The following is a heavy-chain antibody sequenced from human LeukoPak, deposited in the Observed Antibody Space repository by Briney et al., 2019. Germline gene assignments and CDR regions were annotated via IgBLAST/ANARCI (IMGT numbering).Heavy chain of an antibody. CDR2: MNPNSGNT. CDR1: GYTFTSYD. Sequence: GASVKVSCKASGYTFTSYDINWVRQAPGQGLEWMGWMNPNSGNTGYAQKFQGRVTMTRNTSISTAYMELSSLRSEATAVYYCARGRMVRLRPRNYYYMDVWGKGTTVTISS. CDR3: ARGRMVRLRPRNYYYMDV. V-gene: IGHV1-8*01. J-gene: IGHJ6*03. D-gene: IGHD3-10*01.